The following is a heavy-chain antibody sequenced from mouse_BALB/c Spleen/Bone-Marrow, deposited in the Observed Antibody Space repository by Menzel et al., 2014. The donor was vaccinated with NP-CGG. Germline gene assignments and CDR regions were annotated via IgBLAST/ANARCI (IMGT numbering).Heavy chain of an antibody. J-gene: IGHJ3*01. CDR1: GFSFNSYG. V-gene: IGHV5-9-2*01. Sequence: DVHLVESGGGLVKSGGSLKLSCAASGFSFNSYGMSWVRQTPEKRLEWVATISGGSSYTFYPDSVKGRFTISRDNAKNNLYLQLSSLRSEDTALYYCARHAYYDQTEVSFVYWGQGTLVTVSA. CDR3: ARHAYYDQTEVSFVY. D-gene: IGHD2-4*01. CDR2: ISGGSSYT.